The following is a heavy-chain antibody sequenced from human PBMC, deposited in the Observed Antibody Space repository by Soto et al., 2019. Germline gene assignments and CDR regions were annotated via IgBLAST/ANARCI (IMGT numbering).Heavy chain of an antibody. D-gene: IGHD6-6*01. CDR1: GFTFSSYV. V-gene: IGHV3-23*01. J-gene: IGHJ6*02. Sequence: EVQLLESGGGLVQPGGSLRLSCAASGFTFSSYVMSWVRQAPGKGLEWVSAISGSGSSTYYVDSVKGRFTISRDSSKNTLYLQMNSLRAEDTAIYYCEKDPRIAVRPDYYCGMDVWGQGTTVTVSS. CDR3: EKDPRIAVRPDYYCGMDV. CDR2: ISGSGSST.